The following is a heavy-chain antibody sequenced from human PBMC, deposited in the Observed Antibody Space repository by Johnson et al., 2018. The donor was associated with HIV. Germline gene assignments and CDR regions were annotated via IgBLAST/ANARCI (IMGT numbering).Heavy chain of an antibody. CDR2: TSYDGSNK. D-gene: IGHD3-10*01. Sequence: QVQLVESGGGLVKPGGSLRLSCAASRFTFSTYGIHWVRQAPGKGLEWVAVTSYDGSNKYYADSVKGRFTISRDNSKNTLYVQMNRLRTEDTAVYFCAKGRSGGSWAFDIWGQGTMVTVSS. CDR1: RFTFSTYG. V-gene: IGHV3-30*18. J-gene: IGHJ3*02. CDR3: AKGRSGGSWAFDI.